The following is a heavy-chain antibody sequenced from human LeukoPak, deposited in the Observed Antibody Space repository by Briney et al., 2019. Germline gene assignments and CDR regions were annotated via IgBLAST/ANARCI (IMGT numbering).Heavy chain of an antibody. CDR1: GYTFTGYY. CDR2: INPNSGGT. Sequence: ASVKVSCKASGYTFTGYYMHWVRQAPGQGLEWMGWINPNSGGTNYAQKFQGRVTMTRDTSISTAYMELSRLRSDDTAVYYRARVSDRYNWNDFKRYFDYWGQGTLVTVSS. D-gene: IGHD1-20*01. V-gene: IGHV1-2*02. J-gene: IGHJ4*02. CDR3: ARVSDRYNWNDFKRYFDY.